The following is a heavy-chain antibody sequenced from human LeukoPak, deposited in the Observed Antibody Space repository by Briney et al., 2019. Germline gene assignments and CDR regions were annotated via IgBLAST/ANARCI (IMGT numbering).Heavy chain of an antibody. V-gene: IGHV3-20*04. D-gene: IGHD5-18*01. J-gene: IGHJ4*02. Sequence: GGSLRLSCAASGFTFDDYGMSWVRQAPGKGLEWVSGINWNGGSTGYADSIKGRFTISRDNAQNSLYLQMNSLRAEDTALYYCARRVDTAMALDYWGQGTLVTVSS. CDR1: GFTFDDYG. CDR2: INWNGGST. CDR3: ARRVDTAMALDY.